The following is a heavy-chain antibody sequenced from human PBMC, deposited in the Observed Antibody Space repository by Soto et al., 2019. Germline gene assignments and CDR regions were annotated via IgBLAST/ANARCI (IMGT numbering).Heavy chain of an antibody. V-gene: IGHV4-30-4*01. CDR3: ARDQVGGSFTIPYGMDV. D-gene: IGHD3-16*01. J-gene: IGHJ6*02. CDR2: IYYSGST. Sequence: SETLSLTCTVSGVTVSSDAYYWSWIRQPPGKGLEWIGYIYYSGSTSYNPSLQSPVPISVDTSKNQFSLNLSSVTAADTAVYYCARDQVGGSFTIPYGMDVWGQGTTVTVSS. CDR1: GVTVSSDAYY.